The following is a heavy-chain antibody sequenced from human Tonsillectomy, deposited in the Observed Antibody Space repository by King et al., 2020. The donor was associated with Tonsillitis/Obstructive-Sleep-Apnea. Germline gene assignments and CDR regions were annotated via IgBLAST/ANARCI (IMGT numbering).Heavy chain of an antibody. CDR2: ISSSGCTI. V-gene: IGHV3-48*03. CDR1: GFTFSSYE. CDR3: ARGGEDPSDDAFDI. D-gene: IGHD1-26*01. Sequence: VQLVESGGDLVQPGGSLRLSCAASGFTFSSYEMNWVRQAPGKGLEGVSYISSSGCTIYYADSVKGRFTISRDNAKNSLYLQRNSLRVEDTAVYYCARGGEDPSDDAFDIWGQGTMVTVSS. J-gene: IGHJ3*02.